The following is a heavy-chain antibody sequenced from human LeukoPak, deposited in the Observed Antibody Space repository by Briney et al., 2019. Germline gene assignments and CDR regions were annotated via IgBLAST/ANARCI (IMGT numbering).Heavy chain of an antibody. CDR2: INHSGST. D-gene: IGHD2-2*01. CDR1: GGSFSGYY. Sequence: PSEALSLTCAVYGGSFSGYYWSWIRQPPGKGLEWIGEINHSGSTNYNPSLKSRVTISVDTSKNQFSLKLSSVTAADTAVYYCARDFPIGSPYQLLSGNYYYYGMDVWGQGTTVTVSS. J-gene: IGHJ6*02. CDR3: ARDFPIGSPYQLLSGNYYYYGMDV. V-gene: IGHV4-34*01.